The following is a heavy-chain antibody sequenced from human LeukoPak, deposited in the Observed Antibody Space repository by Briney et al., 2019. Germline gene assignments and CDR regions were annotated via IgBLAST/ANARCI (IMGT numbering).Heavy chain of an antibody. V-gene: IGHV3-23*01. Sequence: PGGSLRLSCAASGFTFSSYAMSWVRQAPGKGLEWVSAISGSGGSTYYADSVKGRFTISRDNSKNTLYLQMNSLRAEDTAVYYCARDQDCSSTSCYTVLALDYWGQGTLVTVSS. J-gene: IGHJ4*02. CDR1: GFTFSSYA. CDR3: ARDQDCSSTSCYTVLALDY. CDR2: ISGSGGST. D-gene: IGHD2-2*02.